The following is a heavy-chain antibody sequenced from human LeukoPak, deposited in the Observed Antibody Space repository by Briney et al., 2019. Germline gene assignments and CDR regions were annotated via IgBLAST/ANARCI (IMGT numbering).Heavy chain of an antibody. Sequence: ASVKVSCKASGYTFTGYYMHWVRQAPGQGHEWVGWINPNSGGTNYAQKFQGRVTMTRDTSISTAYMELSRLRSDDTAVYYCARDLANLYFAYWGQGTLVTVSS. CDR2: INPNSGGT. CDR1: GYTFTGYY. J-gene: IGHJ4*02. V-gene: IGHV1-2*02. CDR3: ARDLANLYFAY.